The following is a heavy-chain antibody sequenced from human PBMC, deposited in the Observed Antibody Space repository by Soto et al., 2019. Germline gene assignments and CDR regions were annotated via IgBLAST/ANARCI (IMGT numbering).Heavy chain of an antibody. CDR3: APLLGLVVPGTFGC. CDR2: IKSKTHGGAT. D-gene: IGHD3-22*01. CDR1: GFTLDNAW. V-gene: IGHV3-15*01. Sequence: LSCAASGFTLDNAWMSWFRQAPGKGLEWVGRIKSKTHGGATEYAAAVKGRFTISRDDSKNTLYLQMNSLKTEDTAVYSCAPLLGLVVPGTFGCWGQGTLVTVAS. J-gene: IGHJ4*02.